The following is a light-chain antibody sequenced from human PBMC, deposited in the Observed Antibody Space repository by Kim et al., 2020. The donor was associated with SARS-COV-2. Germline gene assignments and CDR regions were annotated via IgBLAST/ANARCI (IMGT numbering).Light chain of an antibody. CDR3: YSYAGSYTWV. CDR1: NSDVGGYNS. V-gene: IGLV2-11*01. Sequence: QSALTQPRSVSGSPGQSVTFSCTGTNSDVGGYNSVSWYQQHPGKAPKLMIYDVTKRPSGVPDRFSGSKSGNTASLTISGLQAEDEADYYCYSYAGSYTWVFGGGTKVTVL. CDR2: DVT. J-gene: IGLJ3*02.